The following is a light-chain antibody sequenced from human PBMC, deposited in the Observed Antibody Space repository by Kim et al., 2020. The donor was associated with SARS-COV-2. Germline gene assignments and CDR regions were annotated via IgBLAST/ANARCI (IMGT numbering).Light chain of an antibody. J-gene: IGLJ2*01. Sequence: VTISCAGSSSNIGAGYDVHWYQQLPGTAPKLLIYGNNNRPSGVPDRFSGSKSGTSASLAIIGLQAEDEAYYYCHSSDSSLSGSELFGGGTQLTVL. CDR3: HSSDSSLSGSEL. V-gene: IGLV1-40*01. CDR2: GNN. CDR1: SSNIGAGYD.